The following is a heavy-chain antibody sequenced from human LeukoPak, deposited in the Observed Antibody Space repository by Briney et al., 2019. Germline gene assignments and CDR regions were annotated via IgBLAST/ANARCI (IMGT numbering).Heavy chain of an antibody. CDR3: ARASVLEWSFDY. CDR1: GGSVNYYY. CDR2: IYYSGST. D-gene: IGHD3-3*01. J-gene: IGHJ4*02. V-gene: IGHV4-59*08. Sequence: SETLSLTCTVSGGSVNYYYWSWIRQPPGKGLEWIGYIYYSGSTDYNPSLKSRVTISVDTSKNQFSLKLSSVTAADTAVYYCARASVLEWSFDYWGQGTLVTVSS.